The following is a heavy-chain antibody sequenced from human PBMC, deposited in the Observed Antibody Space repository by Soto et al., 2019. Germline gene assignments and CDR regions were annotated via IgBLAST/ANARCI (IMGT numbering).Heavy chain of an antibody. D-gene: IGHD5-12*01. CDR2: ISSSGSAI. J-gene: IGHJ4*02. CDR1: GFTFSDYY. V-gene: IGHV3-11*01. CDR3: ARERDIVATINIGDGYNYFDY. Sequence: GGSLRLSCAASGFTFSDYYMSWIRQAPGKGLEWVSYISSSGSAIYYADSVKGRFTISRDNAKNSLYLQMNSLRAEDTAVYYCARERDIVATINIGDGYNYFDYWGQGALVTVSS.